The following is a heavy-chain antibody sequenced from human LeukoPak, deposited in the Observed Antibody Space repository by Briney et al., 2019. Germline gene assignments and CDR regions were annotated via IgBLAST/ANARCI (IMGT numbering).Heavy chain of an antibody. CDR1: GGSISSYY. V-gene: IGHV4-59*12. CDR2: IYYSGST. D-gene: IGHD3-10*01. CDR3: ARERTYFGSGSYPDS. J-gene: IGHJ4*02. Sequence: SETLSLTCTVSGGSISSYYWSWIRQPPGKGLEWIGYIYYSGSTNYNPSLKSRVTVSLDTSRNQFSLKLTSVTAADTAVYYCARERTYFGSGSYPDSWGQGTLVTVSS.